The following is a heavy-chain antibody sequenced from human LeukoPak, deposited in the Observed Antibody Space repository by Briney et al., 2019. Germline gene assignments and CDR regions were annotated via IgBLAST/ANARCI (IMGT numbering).Heavy chain of an antibody. CDR3: AKSGGQQLVAAYGMDV. J-gene: IGHJ6*02. Sequence: GSLRLSCAASGFTFSSYSMNWVRQAPGKGLEWIPYISSSSSPIYYAGSVKGRFTTSRDNAKNSLYLQMNSLRVEDTAVYYCAKSGGQQLVAAYGMDVWGQGTTVTVSS. D-gene: IGHD6-13*01. V-gene: IGHV3-48*04. CDR1: GFTFSSYS. CDR2: ISSSSSPI.